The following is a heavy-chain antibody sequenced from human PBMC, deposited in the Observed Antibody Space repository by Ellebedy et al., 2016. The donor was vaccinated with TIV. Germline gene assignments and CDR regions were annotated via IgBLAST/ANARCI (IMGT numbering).Heavy chain of an antibody. V-gene: IGHV1-2*04. CDR2: INPNSCGT. Sequence: ASVKVSCKASGYTFTGYYMHWVRQAPGQGLEWMGWINPNSCGTNYAQKFQGWVTMTRDTSISTAYMELSRLGSDDTAVYYCARDGVVGATMHDAFDIWGQGTMVTVSS. CDR3: ARDGVVGATMHDAFDI. CDR1: GYTFTGYY. D-gene: IGHD1-26*01. J-gene: IGHJ3*02.